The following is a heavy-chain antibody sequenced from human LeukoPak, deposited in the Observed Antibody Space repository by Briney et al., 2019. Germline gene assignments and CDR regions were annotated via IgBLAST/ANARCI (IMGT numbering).Heavy chain of an antibody. V-gene: IGHV1-2*02. D-gene: IGHD3-22*01. CDR2: INPNSGGT. CDR3: ARDLDDSSGYTDY. CDR1: GYTFTAYY. J-gene: IGHJ4*02. Sequence: APVKVSCKASGYTFTAYYIHWVRQAPGQGLEWMGWINPNSGGTNYAQKFQGRVTMTRDTSISTAYMELSRLRSDDTAVYYCARDLDDSSGYTDYWGQGTLVTVSS.